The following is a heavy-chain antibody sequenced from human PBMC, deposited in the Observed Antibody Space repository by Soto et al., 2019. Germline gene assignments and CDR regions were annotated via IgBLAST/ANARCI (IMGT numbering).Heavy chain of an antibody. CDR2: IYYSGST. J-gene: IGHJ5*02. D-gene: IGHD6-13*01. CDR1: GGSISSGGYY. Sequence: QVQLQESGPGLVKPSQTLSLTCTVSGGSISSGGYYWSWIRQHPGKGLEWIGYIYYSGSTYYNPSLKGRVTIAVDTSKNQFSLKLSSVTAADTAVYYCARKRRYAAGGKNWFDPWGQGTLVTVSS. CDR3: ARKRRYAAGGKNWFDP. V-gene: IGHV4-31*03.